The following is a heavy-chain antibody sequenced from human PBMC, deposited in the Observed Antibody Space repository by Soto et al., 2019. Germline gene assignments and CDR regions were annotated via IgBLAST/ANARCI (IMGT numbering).Heavy chain of an antibody. V-gene: IGHV4-59*01. D-gene: IGHD3-22*01. CDR1: GGSISSYY. Sequence: PSETLSLTCIVSGGSISSYYWSWIRQPPGKGLEWIGYIYYSGSTNYNPSLKSRVTISVDTSKNQFSLKLSSVTAADTAVYYCARLGHVYYYDSSGYREYFQHWGQGTLVTVS. CDR2: IYYSGST. CDR3: ARLGHVYYYDSSGYREYFQH. J-gene: IGHJ1*01.